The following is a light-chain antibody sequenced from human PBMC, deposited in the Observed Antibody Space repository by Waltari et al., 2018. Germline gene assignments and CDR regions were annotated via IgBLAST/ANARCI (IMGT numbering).Light chain of an antibody. CDR3: SSFESSRTWV. CDR1: SADIGRHHL. V-gene: IGLV2-23*02. Sequence: QSALTQPASVSGSPGQSITISCSGTSADIGRHHLVAWYQQLPGNAPKLVIYEVTERPSELSNRFSGSKSGNTASLTISGLQAEDEADYYCSSFESSRTWVFGGGTKLTVL. J-gene: IGLJ3*02. CDR2: EVT.